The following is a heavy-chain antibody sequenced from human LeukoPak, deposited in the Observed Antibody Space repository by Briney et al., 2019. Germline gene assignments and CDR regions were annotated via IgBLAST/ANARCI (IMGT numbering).Heavy chain of an antibody. CDR3: AGASISLTYYYDSSGFDYFDY. J-gene: IGHJ4*02. CDR1: GGTFSSYA. D-gene: IGHD3-22*01. CDR2: IIPIFGTA. Sequence: ASVKVSCKASGGTFSSYAISWVRQAPGQGLEWMGRIIPIFGTANYAQKFQGRVTITTDESTSTAYMELSSLRSEDTAVYYCAGASISLTYYYDSSGFDYFDYWGQGTLVTVSS. V-gene: IGHV1-69*05.